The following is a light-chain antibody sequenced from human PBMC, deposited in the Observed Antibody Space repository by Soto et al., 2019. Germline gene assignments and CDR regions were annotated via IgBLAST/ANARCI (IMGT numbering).Light chain of an antibody. J-gene: IGKJ1*01. V-gene: IGKV3-11*01. Sequence: EIVLTQSPATLSSFPGDRVTLSCRASQAVNTRLAWYQHKPGQAPRLLIYLTSNRAAGIPARFSGSGSGTDFTLTISDLEPEDFAVYYCHQRQSWPRTFGQGTKVDIK. CDR2: LTS. CDR3: HQRQSWPRT. CDR1: QAVNTR.